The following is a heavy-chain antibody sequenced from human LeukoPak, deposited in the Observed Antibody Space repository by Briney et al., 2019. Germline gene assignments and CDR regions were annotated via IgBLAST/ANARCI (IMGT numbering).Heavy chain of an antibody. CDR3: ARDIGTVTTAFDI. CDR1: GGTISSGDYY. CDR2: IYYSGST. D-gene: IGHD4-17*01. V-gene: IGHV4-30-4*01. Sequence: PSETMSLTCTVSGGTISSGDYYWSWIRQPPGKGLEWIGYIYYSGSTYYNPSLKSRVTISVDTSKNQFSLELSSVTAADTAVYYCARDIGTVTTAFDIWGQGTMVTVSS. J-gene: IGHJ3*02.